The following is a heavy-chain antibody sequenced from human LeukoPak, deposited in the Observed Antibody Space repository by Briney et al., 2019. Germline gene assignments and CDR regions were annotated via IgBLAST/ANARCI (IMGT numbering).Heavy chain of an antibody. D-gene: IGHD5-12*01. CDR1: GFTFSDYY. Sequence: PGGSLRLSCAASGFTFSDYYMSWIRQAPGKGLEWVSYINSRGSSKYYADSVKGRFTISRDNAKNSLSLQMNSLRAEDTAVYYCASTRGSYSGSEDFDYWSRGTLVTVSS. V-gene: IGHV3-11*04. J-gene: IGHJ4*02. CDR2: INSRGSSK. CDR3: ASTRGSYSGSEDFDY.